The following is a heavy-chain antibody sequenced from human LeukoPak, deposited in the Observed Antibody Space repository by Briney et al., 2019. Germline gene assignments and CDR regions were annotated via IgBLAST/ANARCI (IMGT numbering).Heavy chain of an antibody. CDR2: IYSGGNT. D-gene: IGHD4-23*01. Sequence: GGSLRLSCAASGLPVSNNYMNWVRQAPGKGLEWVSVIYSGGNTYYADSVKGRFTISRDNSKNTLHLQMNSLRVEDTAVYYCARDRDYGGKLGYWGQGTLVTVSS. CDR1: GLPVSNNY. CDR3: ARDRDYGGKLGY. V-gene: IGHV3-66*02. J-gene: IGHJ4*02.